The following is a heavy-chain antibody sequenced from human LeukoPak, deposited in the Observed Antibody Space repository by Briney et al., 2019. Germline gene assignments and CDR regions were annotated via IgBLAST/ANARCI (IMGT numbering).Heavy chain of an antibody. CDR1: GYTFTSYG. Sequence: ASVKVSCKAPGYTFTSYGISWARQAPGQGLEWMGWISAYNGNTNYAQKLQGRVTMTTDTSTSTAYMELRSLRSDDTAVYYCARDFLNYYDSSGYTDYWGQGTLVTVSS. V-gene: IGHV1-18*01. CDR3: ARDFLNYYDSSGYTDY. D-gene: IGHD3-22*01. J-gene: IGHJ4*02. CDR2: ISAYNGNT.